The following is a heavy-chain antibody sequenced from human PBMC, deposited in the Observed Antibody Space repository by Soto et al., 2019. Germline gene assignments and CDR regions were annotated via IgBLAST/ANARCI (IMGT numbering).Heavy chain of an antibody. V-gene: IGHV4-39*01. CDR3: ARQKSDTAMYSFDY. CDR1: GGSISSSSYY. Sequence: NPSETLSLTCTVSGGSISSSSYYWGWIRQPPGKGLEWIGSIYYSGSTYYNPSLKSRVTISVDTSKNQFSLKLSSVTAADTAVYYCARQKSDTAMYSFDYWGQGTLVTVSS. CDR2: IYYSGST. J-gene: IGHJ4*02. D-gene: IGHD5-18*01.